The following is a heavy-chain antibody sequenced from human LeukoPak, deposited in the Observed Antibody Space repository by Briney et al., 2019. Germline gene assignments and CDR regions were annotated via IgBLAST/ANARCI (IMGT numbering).Heavy chain of an antibody. CDR2: IYYSGTT. CDR3: ARGSWHGSGSYYSLFGS. V-gene: IGHV4-30-4*01. CDR1: GGSTSSGDYY. J-gene: IGHJ5*02. D-gene: IGHD3-10*01. Sequence: PQTLSLTCTVSGGSTSSGDYYWSWIRHPPGKGLEWIAYIYYSGTTYYNPSLKSRVTISVDTSKNQFSLKLSSVTAADTAVYYCARGSWHGSGSYYSLFGSWGQGTLVTVSS.